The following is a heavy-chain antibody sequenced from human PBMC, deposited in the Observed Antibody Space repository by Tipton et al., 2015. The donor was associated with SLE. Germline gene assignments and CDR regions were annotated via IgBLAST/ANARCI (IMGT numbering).Heavy chain of an antibody. CDR2: ISTSSSYI. CDR3: ARAHSYSSGWSYFDY. J-gene: IGHJ4*02. D-gene: IGHD6-19*01. V-gene: IGHV3-21*01. CDR1: GFTFSSYS. Sequence: SLRLSCAASGFTFSSYSMNWVRQAPGKGLEWVSCISTSSSYIYYADSVKGRFTISRDNAKNSLYLQMNSLRAEDTAVYYCARAHSYSSGWSYFDYWGQGTLATVSS.